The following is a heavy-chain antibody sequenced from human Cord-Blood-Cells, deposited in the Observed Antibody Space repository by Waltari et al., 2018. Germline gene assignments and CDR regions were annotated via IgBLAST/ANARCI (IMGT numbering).Heavy chain of an antibody. Sequence: QVQLVQSGAEVKKPGSSVKVSCKASGGTFSSYAISWVRQAPGQGLEWMGGSIPFFGTANYAQKFQGRVTITADESTSTAYMELGSLRSEDTAVYYCARGARKGIAVAGAAGWFDPWGQGTLVTVSS. D-gene: IGHD6-19*01. V-gene: IGHV1-69*01. CDR2: SIPFFGTA. CDR3: ARGARKGIAVAGAAGWFDP. CDR1: GGTFSSYA. J-gene: IGHJ5*02.